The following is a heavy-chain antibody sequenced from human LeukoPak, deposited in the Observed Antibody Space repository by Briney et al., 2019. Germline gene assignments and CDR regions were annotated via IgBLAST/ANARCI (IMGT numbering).Heavy chain of an antibody. CDR2: MSYDGSTK. D-gene: IGHD6-19*01. CDR3: VLSSSGWLGAFDY. J-gene: IGHJ4*02. Sequence: GRSLRLSCAASGFTFSSYAMHWVRQAPGKGLEWVAVMSYDGSTKYYADSVKGRFTISTDNSKNTLYLQMNSLRAEDTAVYYCVLSSSGWLGAFDYWGQGTLVTVSS. V-gene: IGHV3-30*04. CDR1: GFTFSSYA.